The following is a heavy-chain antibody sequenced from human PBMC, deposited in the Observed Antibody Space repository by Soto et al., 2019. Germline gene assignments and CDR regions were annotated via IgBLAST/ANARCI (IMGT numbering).Heavy chain of an antibody. V-gene: IGHV1-3*01. CDR3: ASTAVPRITMVRGVIMPLNY. D-gene: IGHD3-10*01. CDR2: INAGNGNT. J-gene: IGHJ4*02. CDR1: GYTFTSYA. Sequence: ASVKVSCKASGYTFTSYAMHWVRQAPGQRLEWMGWINAGNGNTKYSQKFQGRVTITRDTSASTAYMELSSLRSEDTAVYYCASTAVPRITMVRGVIMPLNYWGQGTLVTVSS.